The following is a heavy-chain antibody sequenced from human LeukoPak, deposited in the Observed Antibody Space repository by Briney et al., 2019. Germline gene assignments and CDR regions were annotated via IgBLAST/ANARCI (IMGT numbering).Heavy chain of an antibody. V-gene: IGHV3-13*01. CDR2: IGTAGDT. D-gene: IGHD3-22*01. CDR3: ARALFLDSSGYYYVD. Sequence: PGGSLRLSCAASGFTFSSYDMHWVRQATGKGLEWVSAIGTAGDTYYPGSVKGRFTISRENAKNSLYLQMNSLRAGDTAVYYCARALFLDSSGYYYVDWGQGTLVTVSS. CDR1: GFTFSSYD. J-gene: IGHJ4*02.